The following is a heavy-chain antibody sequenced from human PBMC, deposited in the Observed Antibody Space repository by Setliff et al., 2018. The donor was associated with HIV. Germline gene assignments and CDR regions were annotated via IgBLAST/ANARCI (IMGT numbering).Heavy chain of an antibody. J-gene: IGHJ6*03. CDR1: GGSIRIYY. Sequence: SETLSLTCTVSGGSIRIYYWNWIRQPAGKGLEWIGRIHTSGNTNYNPSLKSRVTMSVDTSKNHFSLKLSSVTAADTAVYYCARDLSGYSYGSYYYYMDVWCKGTTVTV. D-gene: IGHD5-18*01. CDR2: IHTSGNT. V-gene: IGHV4-4*07. CDR3: ARDLSGYSYGSYYYYMDV.